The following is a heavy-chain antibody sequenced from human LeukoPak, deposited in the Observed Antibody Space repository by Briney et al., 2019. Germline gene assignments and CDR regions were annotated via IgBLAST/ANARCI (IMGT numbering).Heavy chain of an antibody. D-gene: IGHD7-27*01. V-gene: IGHV4-4*02. Sequence: SGTLSLTCAVSGGSISSSNWWSWVRQPPGKGLEWIGEIYHSGSTNYNPSLKSRVTISVDKSKSQFSLKLSSVTAADTAVYYCARAPNWGLYYYYMDVWGKGTTVTVSS. CDR3: ARAPNWGLYYYYMDV. CDR1: GGSISSSNW. J-gene: IGHJ6*03. CDR2: IYHSGST.